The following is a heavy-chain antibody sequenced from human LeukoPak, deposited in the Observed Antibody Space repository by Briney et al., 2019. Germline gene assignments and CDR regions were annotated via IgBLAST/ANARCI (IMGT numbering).Heavy chain of an antibody. D-gene: IGHD3-3*01. Sequence: ASVKVSCKASGGTFSSYAISWVRQAPGQGLEWMGGIIPIFGTANYAQKFQGRVTITADESTSTAYMELSSLRSEDTAVYYCARAITIFGVAPDAFDIWGQGTMVTVSS. CDR3: ARAITIFGVAPDAFDI. J-gene: IGHJ3*02. CDR2: IIPIFGTA. CDR1: GGTFSSYA. V-gene: IGHV1-69*13.